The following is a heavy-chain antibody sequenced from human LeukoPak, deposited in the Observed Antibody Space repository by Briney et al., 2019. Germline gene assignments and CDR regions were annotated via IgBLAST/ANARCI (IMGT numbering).Heavy chain of an antibody. V-gene: IGHV3-48*01. CDR3: VRGGVGATISHVDY. CDR1: GFTFSSYS. D-gene: IGHD1-26*01. CDR2: IGSSSSTT. Sequence: GGSLRLSCAASGFTFSSYSMNWVRQAPGKGLEWVSYIGSSSSTTYYADSVKGRFTISRDNVKNSLYLQMNSLRADDTAVYYCVRGGVGATISHVDYWGQGTLVTVSS. J-gene: IGHJ4*02.